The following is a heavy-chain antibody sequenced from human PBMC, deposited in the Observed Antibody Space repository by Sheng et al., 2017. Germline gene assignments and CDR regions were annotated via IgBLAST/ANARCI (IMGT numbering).Heavy chain of an antibody. D-gene: IGHD6-13*01. V-gene: IGHV1-2*02. J-gene: IGHJ5*02. CDR2: INPNSGGT. CDR1: GYTFTGYY. Sequence: QVQLVQSGAEVKKPGASVKVSCKASGYTFTGYYMHWVRQAPGQGLEWMGWINPNSGGTNYAQKFQGRVTMTRDTSISTAYMELSRLRSDDTAVYYCARWTPGIAAAGNDWFDPWGQGTLVTVSS. CDR3: ARWTPGIAAAGNDWFDP.